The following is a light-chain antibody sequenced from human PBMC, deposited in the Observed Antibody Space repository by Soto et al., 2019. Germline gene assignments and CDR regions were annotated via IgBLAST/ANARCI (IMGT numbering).Light chain of an antibody. CDR1: QNLLSSSNNLDH. J-gene: IGKJ2*01. V-gene: IGKV4-1*01. Sequence: DIVMTQSPDSLAVSLGERATIHCKSSQNLLSSSNNLDHLGWFQQKPGQPPKLLMYWASSRVSGVPDRFSGGGSGTDFTLTISSLQTEDVAVYYCQQYYTTPFTFGQGTKVEIQ. CDR2: WAS. CDR3: QQYYTTPFT.